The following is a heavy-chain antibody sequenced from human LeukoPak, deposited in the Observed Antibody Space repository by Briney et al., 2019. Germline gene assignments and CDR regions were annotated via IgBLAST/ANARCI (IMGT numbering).Heavy chain of an antibody. D-gene: IGHD6-13*01. CDR1: GYTFTNYD. CDR3: ARGNTDLSLAGSGSMDV. CDR2: INPNSGNT. Sequence: ASVKVSCKASGYTFTNYDINWVRQATGQGLEWMGWINPNSGNTGYAQKFQGRVTLTRNTSISTAYMELSSLRSDDTAVYYCARGNTDLSLAGSGSMDVWGQGTTVTVSS. J-gene: IGHJ6*02. V-gene: IGHV1-8*01.